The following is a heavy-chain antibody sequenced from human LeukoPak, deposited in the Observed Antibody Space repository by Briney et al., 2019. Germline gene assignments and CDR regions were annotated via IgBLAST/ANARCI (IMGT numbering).Heavy chain of an antibody. CDR3: ARHGAAAGSSDFDY. V-gene: IGHV4-59*01. D-gene: IGHD6-13*01. CDR1: GGSISSYY. J-gene: IGHJ4*02. Sequence: SETLSLTCTVSGGSISSYYWSWIRQPPGKGLEWIGYIYYSGSTNYNPSLKSRVTISVDTSKNQFSLKLSSVTAADTAVYYCARHGAAAGSSDFDYWGQGTRVTVSS. CDR2: IYYSGST.